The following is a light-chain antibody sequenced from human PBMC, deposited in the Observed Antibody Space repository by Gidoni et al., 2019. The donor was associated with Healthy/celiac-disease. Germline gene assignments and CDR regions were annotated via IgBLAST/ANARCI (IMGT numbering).Light chain of an antibody. J-gene: IGKJ1*01. CDR3: QQSYSTPWT. Sequence: IQMTQSPSSLSASVGDRVTITCRASQSISSYLNWYQQKPGKAPKLLIYAASSLQSGVPSRFSGSGSGTEFTLTISRLQPEDFATYYCQQSYSTPWTFGQGTKVEIK. V-gene: IGKV1-39*01. CDR1: QSISSY. CDR2: AAS.